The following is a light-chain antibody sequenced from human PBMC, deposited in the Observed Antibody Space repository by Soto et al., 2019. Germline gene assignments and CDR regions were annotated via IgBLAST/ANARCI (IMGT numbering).Light chain of an antibody. Sequence: EIVMTQSPATLSVSPGERATLSCRTSQSISSKLAWYQQKPGQAPRLLIYAASTRATGIPARFCGSGSGTEFTLTISSLQSEDFAVYYCQQCNNWPLTFGGGTKV. CDR3: QQCNNWPLT. CDR2: AAS. V-gene: IGKV3-15*01. CDR1: QSISSK. J-gene: IGKJ4*01.